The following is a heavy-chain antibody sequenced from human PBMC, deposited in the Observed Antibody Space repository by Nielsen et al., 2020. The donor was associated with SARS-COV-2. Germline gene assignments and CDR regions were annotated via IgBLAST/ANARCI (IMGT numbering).Heavy chain of an antibody. V-gene: IGHV3-11*06. CDR1: RLTFNDYY. Sequence: GGSLRLSCAASRLTFNDYYMTWIRQAPGKGLEWLSYISSSGSYTNYADSVKGRFTISRDNSKNTLYLQMNSLRAEDTAVYYCARTYSGSYVGAFDIWGQGTMVTVSS. D-gene: IGHD1-26*01. J-gene: IGHJ3*02. CDR2: ISSSGSYT. CDR3: ARTYSGSYVGAFDI.